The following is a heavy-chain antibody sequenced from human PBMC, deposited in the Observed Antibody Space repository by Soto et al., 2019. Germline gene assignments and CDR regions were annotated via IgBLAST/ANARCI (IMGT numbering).Heavy chain of an antibody. CDR2: INHSGST. CDR1: GGSFSGYY. D-gene: IGHD3-16*01. J-gene: IGHJ3*02. V-gene: IGHV4-34*01. Sequence: SETLSLTCAVYGGSFSGYYWSWIRQPPGKGLEWIGEINHSGSTNYNPSLKSRVTISVDTSKNQFSLKLSSVTAADTAVYYCASEVMITFGGDDAFDIWGQGTMVTVSS. CDR3: ASEVMITFGGDDAFDI.